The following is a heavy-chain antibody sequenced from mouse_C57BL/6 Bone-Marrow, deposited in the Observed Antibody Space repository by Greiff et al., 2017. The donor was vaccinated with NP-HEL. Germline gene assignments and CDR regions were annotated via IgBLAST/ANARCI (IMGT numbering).Heavy chain of an antibody. J-gene: IGHJ3*01. D-gene: IGHD4-1*01. Sequence: EVKLMESGAELVRPGASVKLSCTASGFNIKDDYMHWVKQRPEQGLEWIGWIDPENGDTEYASKFQGKATITADKSSNTAYLQLSSLTSEDTAVYYCTTNWDWGFAYWGQGTLVTVSA. V-gene: IGHV14-4*01. CDR2: IDPENGDT. CDR3: TTNWDWGFAY. CDR1: GFNIKDDY.